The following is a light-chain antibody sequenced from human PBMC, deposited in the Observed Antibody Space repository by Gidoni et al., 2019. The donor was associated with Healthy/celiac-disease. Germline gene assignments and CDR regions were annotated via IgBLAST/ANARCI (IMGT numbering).Light chain of an antibody. Sequence: QLVLTQSPSASASLGASVKLTCTLSSGHSSHAIAWHQQQPEKGPRYLMKLNSDGSPSKGDGIPDRFSGSSSGAERYLTISRLQSEDEADCYCQTWGTGIRVFGGGTKLTVL. J-gene: IGLJ3*02. V-gene: IGLV4-69*01. CDR2: LNSDGSP. CDR1: SGHSSHA. CDR3: QTWGTGIRV.